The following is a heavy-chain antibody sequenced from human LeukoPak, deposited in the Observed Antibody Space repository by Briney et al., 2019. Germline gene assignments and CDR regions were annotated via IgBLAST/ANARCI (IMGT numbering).Heavy chain of an antibody. Sequence: GGSLRLSCAASGFTFDDYNMHWVRHVPGKGPEWVALISWDGAYTYYADSVKGRFTISRDNSKNSLYLQMNSLRAEDTAVYYCANALGVIAPFDYWGQGTLVTVSS. CDR1: GFTFDDYN. CDR2: ISWDGAYT. CDR3: ANALGVIAPFDY. V-gene: IGHV3-43D*03. J-gene: IGHJ4*02. D-gene: IGHD3-16*02.